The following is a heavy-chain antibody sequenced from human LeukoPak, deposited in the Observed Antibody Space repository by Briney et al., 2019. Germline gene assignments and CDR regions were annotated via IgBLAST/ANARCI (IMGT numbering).Heavy chain of an antibody. CDR1: GGSISSGSYY. CDR2: VFVSGST. V-gene: IGHV4-61*02. J-gene: IGHJ6*03. Sequence: SETLSLTCTVSGGSISSGSYYWSWIRQPTGKGLEWIGRVFVSGSTDYNPSLKSRVTMSVDTSKNHLSLKLTSVTAADTAIYYCAREFRVVTPGYYMDVWGKGITVIVSS. D-gene: IGHD3-3*01. CDR3: AREFRVVTPGYYMDV.